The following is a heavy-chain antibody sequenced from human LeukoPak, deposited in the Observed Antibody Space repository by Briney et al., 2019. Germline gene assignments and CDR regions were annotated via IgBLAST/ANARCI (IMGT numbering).Heavy chain of an antibody. D-gene: IGHD5-18*01. Sequence: GGSLRLSCAASGFTFISYGMHWVRQAPGKGLEWVAVISYDGSNKYYADSAKGRFTISRDNSKNTLYLQMNSLRAEDTAVYYCAVVWIQLWSAFDYWGQGTLVTVSS. CDR2: ISYDGSNK. V-gene: IGHV3-30*03. CDR1: GFTFISYG. J-gene: IGHJ4*02. CDR3: AVVWIQLWSAFDY.